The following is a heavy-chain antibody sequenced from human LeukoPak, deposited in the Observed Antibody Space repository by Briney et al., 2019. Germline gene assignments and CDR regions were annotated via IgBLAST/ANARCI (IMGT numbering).Heavy chain of an antibody. CDR2: INHSGST. Sequence: SETLSLTCAVYGGSFSGYYWSWIRQPPGKGLEWIGEINHSGSTNYNPSLKSRVTISVDTSKNQFSLKLSYVTAADTAVYYCARGYCSGGSCFYYYYYYMDVWGKGTTVTVSS. V-gene: IGHV4-34*01. J-gene: IGHJ6*03. D-gene: IGHD2-15*01. CDR3: ARGYCSGGSCFYYYYYYMDV. CDR1: GGSFSGYY.